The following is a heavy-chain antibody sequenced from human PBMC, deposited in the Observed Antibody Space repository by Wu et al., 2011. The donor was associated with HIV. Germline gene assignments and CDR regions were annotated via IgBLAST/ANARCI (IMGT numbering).Heavy chain of an antibody. CDR2: FMPTLGTT. J-gene: IGHJ4*02. V-gene: IGHV1-69*14. Sequence: QAQLVQSGAEVKKPGSSVKVSCKASEGSFSSYALSWVRQAPGQGLEWMGGFMPTLGTTNYAQKFQGRVTITADKSTSTAYMELSSLRSGDTAMYYCARDFGGDGDSWGQGTLVTVSS. D-gene: IGHD2-21*01. CDR3: ARDFGGDGDS. CDR1: EGSFSSYA.